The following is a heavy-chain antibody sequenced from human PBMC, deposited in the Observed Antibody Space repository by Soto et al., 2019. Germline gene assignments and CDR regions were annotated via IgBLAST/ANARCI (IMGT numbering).Heavy chain of an antibody. V-gene: IGHV3-9*01. CDR3: AKAATQGLRGSEGGDMDV. Sequence: VQLVESGGSLVQPGGSLRLSCVASGVYLDDYARYWVRQAPGRGLEWVSGISGNSGIIGIADSVKGRFTISRDNAKKSLYLKMSSLRVEDPALYCCAKAATQGLRGSEGGDMDVWGKETTVIVSS. CDR1: GVYLDDYA. CDR2: ISGNSGII. J-gene: IGHJ6*03. D-gene: IGHD6-25*01.